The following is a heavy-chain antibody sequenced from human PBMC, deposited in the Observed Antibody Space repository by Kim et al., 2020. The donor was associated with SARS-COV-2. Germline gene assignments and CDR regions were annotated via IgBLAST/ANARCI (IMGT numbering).Heavy chain of an antibody. CDR3: ARGYHAYGD. Sequence: GGSLRLSCAASAFTFNTYAMTWVRQTPGKGLEWVATIKQDGSEKYYVDSVKGRFTISRDNARNSLYLQMNGLRAEDTALYYCARGYHAYGDWGQGTPVTV. CDR2: IKQDGSEK. CDR1: AFTFNTYA. D-gene: IGHD5-12*01. V-gene: IGHV3-7*01. J-gene: IGHJ4*02.